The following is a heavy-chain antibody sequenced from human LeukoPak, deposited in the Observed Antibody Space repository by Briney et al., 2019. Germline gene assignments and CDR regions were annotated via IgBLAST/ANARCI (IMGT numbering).Heavy chain of an antibody. V-gene: IGHV3-33*01. CDR2: IWYDGSNK. Sequence: GGSLRLSCAASGFTFSSYGTHWVRQAPGKGLEWVAVIWYDGSNKYYADSVKGRFTISRDNSKNTLYLQMNSLRAEDTAVYYCARGVGGSSGWAPLYWGQGTLVTVSS. CDR3: ARGVGGSSGWAPLY. D-gene: IGHD6-19*01. J-gene: IGHJ4*02. CDR1: GFTFSSYG.